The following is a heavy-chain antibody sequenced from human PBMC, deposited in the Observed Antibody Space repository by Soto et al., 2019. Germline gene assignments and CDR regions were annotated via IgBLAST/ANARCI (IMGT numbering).Heavy chain of an antibody. J-gene: IGHJ4*02. Sequence: GGSLRLSCTVSGFTFSAFAMYWVRQAPGKGLEWVALISYDGRNEDYAESVRGRFTISRDNSKNTLYLDMNSLSAEDSAVYFCAKGVVREPAYFDYWGQGTVVTVSS. D-gene: IGHD3-10*01. CDR1: GFTFSAFA. CDR3: AKGVVREPAYFDY. CDR2: ISYDGRNE. V-gene: IGHV3-30*18.